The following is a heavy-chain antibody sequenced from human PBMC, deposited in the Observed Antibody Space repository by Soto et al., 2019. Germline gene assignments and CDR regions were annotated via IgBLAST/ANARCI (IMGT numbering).Heavy chain of an antibody. V-gene: IGHV4-31*03. Sequence: PSETLSLTCTVSGGSVSSGSYYWSWIRQPPGKGLEWIGYIYYSGSTYYNPSLKSRVTISVDTSKNQFSLKLSSVTAADTAVYYCARDRYGSGSYSIYYYYGMDVWGQGTTVTSP. J-gene: IGHJ6*02. CDR1: GGSVSSGSYY. CDR2: IYYSGST. D-gene: IGHD3-10*01. CDR3: ARDRYGSGSYSIYYYYGMDV.